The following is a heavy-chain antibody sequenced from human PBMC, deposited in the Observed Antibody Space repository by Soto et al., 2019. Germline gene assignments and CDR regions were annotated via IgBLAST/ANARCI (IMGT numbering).Heavy chain of an antibody. J-gene: IGHJ6*02. CDR2: IDPSDSYT. Sequence: GESLKISCKGSGYSFTSYWISWVRKMPGKGLEWMGRIDPSDSYTNYSPSFQGHVTISADKSISTAYLQWSSLKASDTAMYYCPTTSYYDFWSGYYGGADRRNYGMDVWGEGSTVT. D-gene: IGHD3-3*01. CDR1: GYSFTSYW. V-gene: IGHV5-10-1*01. CDR3: PTTSYYDFWSGYYGGADRRNYGMDV.